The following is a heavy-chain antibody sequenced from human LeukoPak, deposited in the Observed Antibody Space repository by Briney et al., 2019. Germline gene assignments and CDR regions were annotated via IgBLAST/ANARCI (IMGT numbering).Heavy chain of an antibody. D-gene: IGHD3-22*01. CDR3: ASSYDSSGYSIDY. J-gene: IGHJ4*02. CDR1: GFTFSSYS. Sequence: GGSLRLSCAASGFTFSSYSMDWVRQAPGKGLEWVSSISSSSSYIYYADSVKGRFTISRDNAKNSLYLQMNSLRAEDTAVYYCASSYDSSGYSIDYWGQGTLVTVSS. CDR2: ISSSSSYI. V-gene: IGHV3-21*04.